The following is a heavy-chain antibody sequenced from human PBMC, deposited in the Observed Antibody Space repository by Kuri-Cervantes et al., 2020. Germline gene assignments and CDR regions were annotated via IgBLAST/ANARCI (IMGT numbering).Heavy chain of an antibody. CDR2: IRSKANSYAT. J-gene: IGHJ6*02. CDR1: GFTFSGSA. CDR3: TTGAGAYDILTGPGLYYYYGMDV. Sequence: GESLKISCAASGFTFSGSAMHWVRQASGKGLEWVGRIRSKANSYATAYAASVKGRFTISRDDSKNTAYLQMNSLKTEDTAVYYCTTGAGAYDILTGPGLYYYYGMDVWGQGTTVTVSS. D-gene: IGHD3-9*01. V-gene: IGHV3-73*01.